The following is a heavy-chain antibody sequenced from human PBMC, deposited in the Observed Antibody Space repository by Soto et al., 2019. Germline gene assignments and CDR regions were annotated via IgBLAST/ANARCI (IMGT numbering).Heavy chain of an antibody. J-gene: IGHJ4*02. CDR1: GGSLTSYP. V-gene: IGHV1-69*01. CDR3: ARGWGLVS. D-gene: IGHD3-16*01. Sequence: QMEQSGAEVRKTGSSVKVSCKPSGGSLTSYPMAWVRQAPGQGFEWMGGIIPIHGTTEYAQKFQGRVTITADESTNTATLDLTGLTSEDTAVYYCARGWGLVSWGQGTLVTVSS. CDR2: IIPIHGTT.